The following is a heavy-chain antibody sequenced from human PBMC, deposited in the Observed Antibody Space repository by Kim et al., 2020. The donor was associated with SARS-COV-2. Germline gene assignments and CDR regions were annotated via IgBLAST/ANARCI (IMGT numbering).Heavy chain of an antibody. CDR1: GYTFTSYD. J-gene: IGHJ6*02. V-gene: IGHV1-8*01. Sequence: ASVKVSCKASGYTFTSYDINWVRQATGQGLEWMGWMNPNSGNTGYAQKFQGRVTMTRNTSISTAYMELSSLRSEDTAVYYCASGCGGDCYSEYYGMDVWGQGTTVTVSS. CDR3: ASGCGGDCYSEYYGMDV. D-gene: IGHD2-21*02. CDR2: MNPNSGNT.